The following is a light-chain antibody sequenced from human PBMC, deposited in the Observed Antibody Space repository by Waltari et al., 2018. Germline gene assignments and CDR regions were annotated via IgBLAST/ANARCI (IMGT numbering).Light chain of an antibody. J-gene: IGLJ2*01. CDR2: AVS. V-gene: IGLV2-23*02. CDR1: SSDVGNYTR. Sequence: QSALPQPASVSGLLGTSITISSPGTSSDVGNYTRVPWYQQHPGKAPKLMIYAVSKRPSGVSDRFSGSKSGDMASLTISGLQPEDEAEYFCSSYAGSSKGVFGGGTKVTVL. CDR3: SSYAGSSKGV.